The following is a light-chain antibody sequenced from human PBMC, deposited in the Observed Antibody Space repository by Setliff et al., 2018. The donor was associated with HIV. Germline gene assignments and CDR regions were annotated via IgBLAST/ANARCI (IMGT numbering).Light chain of an antibody. Sequence: QSVLTQPASVSGSPGQSITISCTGTNSDVGGYHYVSWYQQHPGKAPKLMIYEVSNRPSGVSNRFSGSKSGNTASLTISGLRAEDEADYYCSSYTYSSTLVFGGGTQLTVL. CDR1: NSDVGGYHY. CDR3: SSYTYSSTLV. V-gene: IGLV2-14*01. CDR2: EVS. J-gene: IGLJ2*01.